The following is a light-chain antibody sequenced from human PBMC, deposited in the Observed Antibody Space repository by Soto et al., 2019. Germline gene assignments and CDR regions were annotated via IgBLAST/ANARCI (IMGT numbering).Light chain of an antibody. CDR1: QTISSW. V-gene: IGKV1-5*03. CDR2: KAS. J-gene: IGKJ1*01. CDR3: QQYYTYWHM. Sequence: DIQMTQSPSTLSGSVGDRVTITCRASQTISSWLAWYQQKPGKAPKLLIYKASTLKSGVPSRFSGSGSGTEFTLTISSLQPDDFATYYCQQYYTYWHMFGQGTKMDIK.